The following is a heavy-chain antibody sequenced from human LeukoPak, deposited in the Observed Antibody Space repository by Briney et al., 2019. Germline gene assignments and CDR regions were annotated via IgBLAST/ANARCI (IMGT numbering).Heavy chain of an antibody. CDR2: ISGSAGST. J-gene: IGHJ1*01. V-gene: IGHV3-23*01. Sequence: GGSLRLSCAASGFTFSTFAMSWVRQAPGKGLEWVSAISGSAGSTYYADSVKGRFTISRDNPKNTLYLQMNSLRAEDTAVYYCAKARGSSGWYEDFQHWGQGTLVTVSS. CDR1: GFTFSTFA. CDR3: AKARGSSGWYEDFQH. D-gene: IGHD6-19*01.